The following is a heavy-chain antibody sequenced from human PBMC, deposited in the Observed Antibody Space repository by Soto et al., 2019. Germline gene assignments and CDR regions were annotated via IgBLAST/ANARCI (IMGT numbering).Heavy chain of an antibody. CDR2: ISSYNGNT. J-gene: IGHJ5*02. V-gene: IGHV1-18*04. D-gene: IGHD2-2*01. CDR3: ARGPRYCSSTSCFSGVTWFDP. Sequence: ASVKVSCKASGYTFTSYGISWVRQAPGQGLEWMGWISSYNGNTNYAQKVQGRVTMTTDKSTSTTYVELRSLGSDDTAVYYSARGPRYCSSTSCFSGVTWFDPWGQGTLVTVSS. CDR1: GYTFTSYG.